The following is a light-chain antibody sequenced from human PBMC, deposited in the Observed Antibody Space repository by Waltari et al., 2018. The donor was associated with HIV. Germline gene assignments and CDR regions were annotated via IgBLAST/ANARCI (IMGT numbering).Light chain of an antibody. Sequence: AGLTQPSSVSKGLQQNVTLTCPGNDKNVGHEGAGWLLRHEGHPPEVLSYRGGARPTGISHKYFASRSGNTASLTITGLQVDDEAVYYCSAWDSSLSEWVFGGGTKLTVL. CDR3: SAWDSSLSEWV. CDR2: RGG. J-gene: IGLJ3*02. CDR1: DKNVGHEG. V-gene: IGLV10-54*01.